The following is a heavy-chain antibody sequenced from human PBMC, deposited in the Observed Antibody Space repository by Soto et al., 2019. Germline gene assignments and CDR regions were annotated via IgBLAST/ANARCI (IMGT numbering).Heavy chain of an antibody. CDR2: IYHSGST. V-gene: IGHV4-38-2*02. CDR3: AREVVAGAFDI. D-gene: IGHD2-15*01. CDR1: GYSISSGYY. J-gene: IGHJ3*02. Sequence: SETLSLTCAVSGYSISSGYYWGWIRQPPGKGLEWIGSIYHSGSTYYNPSLKSRVTISVDTSKNQFSLKLSSVTAADTAVYYCAREVVAGAFDIWGQGTMVTVSS.